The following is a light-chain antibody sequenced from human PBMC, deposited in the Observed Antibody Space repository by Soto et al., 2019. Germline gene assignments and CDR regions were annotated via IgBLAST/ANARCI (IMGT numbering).Light chain of an antibody. V-gene: IGKV1-5*03. J-gene: IGKJ1*01. Sequence: DIHMTQSPSTLSASVGYRVTITCRASQSISSWLAWYQQKPGKAPKLLIYKAPSLESGVPSRLSGSGSGTEFTLTISSPQPDDFATYYCQQYNSYWTFGQGTKVDIK. CDR3: QQYNSYWT. CDR2: KAP. CDR1: QSISSW.